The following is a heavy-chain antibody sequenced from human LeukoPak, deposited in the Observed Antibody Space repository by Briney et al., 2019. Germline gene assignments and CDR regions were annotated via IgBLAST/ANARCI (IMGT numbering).Heavy chain of an antibody. CDR2: ITVSGNFV. V-gene: IGHV3-23*01. CDR3: AKELGTHYWYFDL. CDR1: GFLFSNFS. D-gene: IGHD3-16*01. J-gene: IGHJ2*01. Sequence: GRSLRLSCAISGFLFSNFSMSWVSQASGKGLEWVSLITVSGNFVDYADSVKGRFTISRDNSKNTLYLQMDSLRAEDTAVYYCAKELGTHYWYFDLWGRGTLVTVSS.